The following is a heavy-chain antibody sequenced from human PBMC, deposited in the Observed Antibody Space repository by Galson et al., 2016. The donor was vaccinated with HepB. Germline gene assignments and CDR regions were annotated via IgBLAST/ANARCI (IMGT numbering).Heavy chain of an antibody. CDR2: SDPESGET. CDR1: GDTLTELS. V-gene: IGHV1-24*01. D-gene: IGHD3-3*01. J-gene: IGHJ4*02. Sequence: SVKVSCKVSGDTLTELSMHWVRQAPEKGLEWMGGSDPESGETLYAQRFQGRVTVTEDTSTDTAYMELNSLRSENTAVYYCATDRLGWSGYYNYWGQGTLVTVSS. CDR3: ATDRLGWSGYYNY.